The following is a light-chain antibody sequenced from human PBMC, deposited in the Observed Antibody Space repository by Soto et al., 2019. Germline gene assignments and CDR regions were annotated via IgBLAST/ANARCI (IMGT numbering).Light chain of an antibody. CDR3: QQYGSSPPGT. Sequence: EIVLTQSPGTLSLSPGERATLSCRASQSVSSSYLAWYQQKPRQAPRLLIYGSSSTPTGIPDRFSRSGSGTDITLTISRLEPEDFAVDYYQQYGSSPPGTFGPGTKVDMK. CDR1: QSVSSSY. J-gene: IGKJ3*01. CDR2: GSS. V-gene: IGKV3-20*01.